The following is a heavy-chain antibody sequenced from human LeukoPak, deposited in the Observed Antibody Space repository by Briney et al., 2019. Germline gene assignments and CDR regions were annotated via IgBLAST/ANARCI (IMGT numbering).Heavy chain of an antibody. CDR3: ARYYYGSGDYYLDY. CDR1: GFTFSSYE. CDR2: ISSSGTTI. Sequence: GGSLRLSCAASGFTFSSYEMNWVRQAPGKGLEWVSYISSSGTTIYYADSVKGRFTISRDNAKNSLFLQVNSLRAEDTAVYYCARYYYGSGDYYLDYWGQGTLVTVSS. D-gene: IGHD3-10*01. J-gene: IGHJ4*02. V-gene: IGHV3-48*03.